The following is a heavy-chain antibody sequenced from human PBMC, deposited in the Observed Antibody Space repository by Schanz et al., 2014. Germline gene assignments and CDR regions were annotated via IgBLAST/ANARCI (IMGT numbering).Heavy chain of an antibody. Sequence: QVQLLQSGAEVKKPGASMKVSCKASGYTFTTYYMLWVRQAPGQGLEWMGIINPSGGSTRYEQKFQGRITVTTDTSTSTVYLELSSLRSDDTAVYYCGRGFSRSYIDFWGQGTLITVSS. CDR3: GRGFSRSYIDF. J-gene: IGHJ4*02. CDR2: INPSGGST. D-gene: IGHD6-6*01. V-gene: IGHV1-46*03. CDR1: GYTFTTYY.